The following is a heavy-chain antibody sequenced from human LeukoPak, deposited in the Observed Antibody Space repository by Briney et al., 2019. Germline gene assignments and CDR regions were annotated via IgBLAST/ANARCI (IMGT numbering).Heavy chain of an antibody. CDR1: GFTFSSYN. Sequence: PGGSLRLSCAASGFTFSSYNMNWVRQAPGKGLEWVSYISSSSRTIYYADSVKGRFTISRDNSKNTLYLQMNSLRGEDTAVYYCTTHRGYSYGYPDDYWGQGTLVTVSS. CDR2: ISSSSRTI. CDR3: TTHRGYSYGYPDDY. J-gene: IGHJ4*02. V-gene: IGHV3-48*01. D-gene: IGHD5-18*01.